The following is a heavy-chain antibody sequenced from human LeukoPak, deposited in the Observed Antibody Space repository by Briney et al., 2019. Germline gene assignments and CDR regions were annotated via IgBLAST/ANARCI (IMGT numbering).Heavy chain of an antibody. CDR2: VYYDGNRK. CDR3: VKDQAQVYGYFDS. J-gene: IGHJ4*02. V-gene: IGHV3-30*02. CDR1: GFTFSNYG. D-gene: IGHD6-6*01. Sequence: GGSLRLSCAASGFTFSNYGMRWVRQAPGKGLEWVAFVYYDGNRKYYAASVKGRFTISRDNSRNSLYVQMNSLRTEDTAVYYCVKDQAQVYGYFDSWGLGTLVTVSS.